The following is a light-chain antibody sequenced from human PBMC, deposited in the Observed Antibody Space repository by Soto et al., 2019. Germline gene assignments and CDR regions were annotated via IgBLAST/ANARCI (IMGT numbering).Light chain of an antibody. CDR2: GVS. V-gene: IGLV2-14*01. CDR1: RSDIGSYNY. Sequence: QSALTQPASVSGSPGQSITISCSGTRSDIGSYNYVAWYQQFPGKTPKILIYGVSNRPSGVSSRFSGSKSGNTASLTISGSQAQDQAHYSSISYNGSQTAYVFGSGTKVTV. J-gene: IGLJ1*01. CDR3: ISYNGSQTAYV.